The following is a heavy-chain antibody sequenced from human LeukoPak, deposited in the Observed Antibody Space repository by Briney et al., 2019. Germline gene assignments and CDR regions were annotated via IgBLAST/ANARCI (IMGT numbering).Heavy chain of an antibody. CDR1: GGTFSSYA. J-gene: IGHJ4*02. CDR2: ISAYNGNT. D-gene: IGHD5-12*01. Sequence: ASVKVSCKASGGTFSSYAISWVRQAPGQGLEWMGWISAYNGNTNYAQKLQGRVTMTTDTSTSTAYMELRSLRSDDTAVYYCAASRGLRRVASFDHWGQGTLVTVSS. CDR3: AASRGLRRVASFDH. V-gene: IGHV1-18*01.